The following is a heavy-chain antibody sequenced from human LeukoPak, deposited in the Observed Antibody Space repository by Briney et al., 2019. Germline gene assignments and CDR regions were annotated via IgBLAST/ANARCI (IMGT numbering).Heavy chain of an antibody. V-gene: IGHV4-34*01. J-gene: IGHJ4*02. CDR1: GGSFSGYY. CDR3: ARGPNWNLFDY. D-gene: IGHD1-1*01. CDR2: INHSGST. Sequence: SETLSLTCAVYGGSFSGYYWSWIRQPPGKGLEWIGEINHSGSTNYNPSLKSRVTISVDASKNQFSLKLSSVTAADTAVYYCARGPNWNLFDYWGQGTLVTVSS.